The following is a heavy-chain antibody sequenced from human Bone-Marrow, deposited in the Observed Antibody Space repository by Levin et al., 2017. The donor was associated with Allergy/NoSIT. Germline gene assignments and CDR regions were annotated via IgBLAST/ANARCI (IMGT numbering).Heavy chain of an antibody. Sequence: GESLKISCAASGITFSSYAMSWVRQARGKGLEYVSGISGSGTTTYYADSVKGRFTISRDNSKNTMYLQLNSLRVEDTAVYYCANIQPYTEYNDRSGYSKEARWGQGTLVTVSS. V-gene: IGHV3-23*01. CDR3: ANIQPYTEYNDRSGYSKEAR. CDR2: ISGSGTTT. CDR1: GITFSSYA. J-gene: IGHJ4*02. D-gene: IGHD3-22*01.